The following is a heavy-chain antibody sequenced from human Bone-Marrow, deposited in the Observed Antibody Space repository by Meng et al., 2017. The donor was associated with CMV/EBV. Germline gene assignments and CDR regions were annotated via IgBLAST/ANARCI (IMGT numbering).Heavy chain of an antibody. CDR3: AREDSSSSWDYYYGMDV. CDR1: GFTFSSYS. V-gene: IGHV3-21*04. J-gene: IGHJ6*02. D-gene: IGHD6-6*01. Sequence: GESLKISCAASGFTFSSYSMNWVRQAPGKGLEWVSSISSSSSYIYYADSVKGRFTISRDNSKNTLYLQMNSLRAEDTAVYYCAREDSSSSWDYYYGMDVWGQGTTVTVSS. CDR2: ISSSSSYI.